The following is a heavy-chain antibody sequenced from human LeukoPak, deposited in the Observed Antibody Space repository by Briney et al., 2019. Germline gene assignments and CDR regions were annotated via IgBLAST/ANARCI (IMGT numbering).Heavy chain of an antibody. CDR1: GFTFSIYW. V-gene: IGHV3-74*01. J-gene: IGHJ3*02. D-gene: IGHD2-2*01. CDR2: INSDGSST. CDR3: ARRGDRWGIVVVPTAIKLDAFDI. Sequence: GGSLRLSCAASGFTFSIYWMHWVRQAPGKGLVWVSRINSDGSSTSYADSVKGRFTISRDNAKNTLYLQMNSLRAEDTAVYYCARRGDRWGIVVVPTAIKLDAFDIWGQGTMVTVSS.